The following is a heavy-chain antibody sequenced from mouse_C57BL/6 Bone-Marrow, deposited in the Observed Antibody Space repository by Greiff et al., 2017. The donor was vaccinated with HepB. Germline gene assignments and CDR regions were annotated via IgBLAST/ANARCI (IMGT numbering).Heavy chain of an antibody. Sequence: VQLQQSGPELVKPGASVKISCKASGYSFTGYYMNWVKQSPEKSLEWIGEINPSTGGTTYNQKFKAKATLTVDKSSSTAYMQLKSLTSEDSAVYYCARDYYSNYWVYAMDYWGQGTSVTVSS. CDR3: ARDYYSNYWVYAMDY. V-gene: IGHV1-42*01. J-gene: IGHJ4*01. D-gene: IGHD2-5*01. CDR1: GYSFTGYY. CDR2: INPSTGGT.